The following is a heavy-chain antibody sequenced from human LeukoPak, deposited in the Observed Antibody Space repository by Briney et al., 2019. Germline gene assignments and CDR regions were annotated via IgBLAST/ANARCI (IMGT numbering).Heavy chain of an antibody. CDR3: ARGSGLLDY. D-gene: IGHD3-3*01. CDR2: ISSSSSTI. Sequence: GGSLRLSCAASGFTSSSYSMNWVRQAPGKGLEWVSYISSSSSTIYYADSVKGRFTISRDNAKNSLYLQMNSLRVEDTAVYYCARGSGLLDYWGQGTLVTVSS. J-gene: IGHJ4*02. CDR1: GFTSSSYS. V-gene: IGHV3-48*04.